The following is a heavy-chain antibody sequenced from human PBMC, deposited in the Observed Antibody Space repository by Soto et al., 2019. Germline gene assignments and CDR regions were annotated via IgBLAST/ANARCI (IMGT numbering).Heavy chain of an antibody. CDR3: ARGLGEQQLVPSHLNWFDP. CDR1: CGSFSSYY. V-gene: IGHV4-34*01. Sequence: PSETLSLTCAVYCGSFSSYYWSWIRQPPGKGLEWIGEINHSGSTNYNPSLKSRVTISVDTSKNLFSLKLSSVTAADTAEYYCARGLGEQQLVPSHLNWFDPWGQGTLVTVS. D-gene: IGHD6-13*01. CDR2: INHSGST. J-gene: IGHJ5*02.